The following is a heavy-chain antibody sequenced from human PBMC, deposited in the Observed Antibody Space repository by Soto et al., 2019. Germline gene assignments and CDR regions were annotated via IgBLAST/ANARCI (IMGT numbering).Heavy chain of an antibody. CDR1: GYTFTSYA. J-gene: IGHJ4*02. Sequence: ASVKVSCKASGYTFTSYAMHWVRQAPGQRLEWMGWINAGNGNTKYSQKFQGRVTITRDTSASTVYMEVSSLRSEDTAVYYCARIYSTRGSNWYSFVYWGQGTPVTVSS. V-gene: IGHV1-3*01. CDR3: ARIYSTRGSNWYSFVY. CDR2: INAGNGNT. D-gene: IGHD6-13*01.